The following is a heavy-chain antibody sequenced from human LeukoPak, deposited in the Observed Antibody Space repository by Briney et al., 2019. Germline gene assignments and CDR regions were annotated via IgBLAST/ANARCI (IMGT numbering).Heavy chain of an antibody. CDR2: INTNTGNP. D-gene: IGHD3-10*01. V-gene: IGHV7-4-1*02. Sequence: ASVKVSCKASGYTFTSYAISWVRQAPGQGLEWMGWINTNTGNPTYAQGFTGRFVFSLDTSVSTAYLQISSLKAEDTAVYYCARGSLLWFGESTPKWGQGTLVTVSS. J-gene: IGHJ4*02. CDR3: ARGSLLWFGESTPK. CDR1: GYTFTSYA.